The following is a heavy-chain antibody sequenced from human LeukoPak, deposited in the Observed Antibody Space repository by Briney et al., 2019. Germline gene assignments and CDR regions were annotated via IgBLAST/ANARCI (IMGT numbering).Heavy chain of an antibody. J-gene: IGHJ3*01. D-gene: IGHD6-6*01. V-gene: IGHV4-34*01. Sequence: SETLSLTCAVHGGSFSGYLWSWIRQPPGKGLEYIGEINHSGYTTYNPSLKSRVTISVDTSKNQFSLNMISVTAADTAGYYCARHEFGSSSAAFDSWGQGTMVIVSS. CDR1: GGSFSGYL. CDR3: ARHEFGSSSAAFDS. CDR2: INHSGYT.